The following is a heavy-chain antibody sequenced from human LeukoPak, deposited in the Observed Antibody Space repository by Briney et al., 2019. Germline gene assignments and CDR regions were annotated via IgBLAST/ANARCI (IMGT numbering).Heavy chain of an antibody. D-gene: IGHD3-16*01. J-gene: IGHJ6*03. CDR3: ARKGRFYSNYFMDV. CDR1: GYSFSSYA. CDR2: INTNNGNP. Sequence: ASVKVSCKASGYSFSSYATNWVRQAPGQGLEWMGWINTNNGNPTYAQGFTGRFVFSLDTSVDTSFLQISSLRTEDTAVYYCARKGRFYSNYFMDVWGKGTTVTVSS. V-gene: IGHV7-4-1*02.